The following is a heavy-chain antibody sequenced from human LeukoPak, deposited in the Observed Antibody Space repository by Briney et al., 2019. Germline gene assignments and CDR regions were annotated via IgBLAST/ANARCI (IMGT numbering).Heavy chain of an antibody. CDR2: INHSGST. CDR1: RGSFSGYY. V-gene: IGHV4-34*01. Sequence: SETLSLTCAVYRGSFSGYYWSWIRQPPGKGLEWIGEINHSGSTNYNPSLKSRVTISVDTSKNQFSLKLSSVTAADTAVYYCARGKGYSYGYRGYFDYWGQGTLVTVSS. CDR3: ARGKGYSYGYRGYFDY. J-gene: IGHJ4*02. D-gene: IGHD5-18*01.